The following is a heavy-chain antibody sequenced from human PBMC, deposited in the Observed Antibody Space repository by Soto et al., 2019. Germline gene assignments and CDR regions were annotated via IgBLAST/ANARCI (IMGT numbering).Heavy chain of an antibody. CDR1: GFTVSSDY. J-gene: IGHJ6*02. D-gene: IGHD3-10*01. V-gene: IGHV3-66*01. CDR3: ASDRGDWKGMIV. CDR2: IYSGGNT. Sequence: EVQVVESGGGLVQPGGSLRLTCAASGFTVSSDYMNWVRQAPGKGLEWVSVIYSGGNTYYGDSVKGRFTISRENSKNMLYLQMNSLRVEDTAVYYCASDRGDWKGMIVWGQGTRVTVSS.